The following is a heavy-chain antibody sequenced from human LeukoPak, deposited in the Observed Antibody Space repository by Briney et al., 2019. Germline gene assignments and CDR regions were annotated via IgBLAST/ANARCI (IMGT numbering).Heavy chain of an antibody. CDR1: GFTFSDSG. D-gene: IGHD3-16*01. V-gene: IGHV3-30*04. Sequence: GTSLRLSCTGSGFTFSDSGMHWVRQAPGKGLEWMAILSYDGSLKYYADSVKGRFTISRDNSKNTLYLQMNSLRVEDTAVYYCATSIERSTWGSHALDFWGQGTWSPSPQ. J-gene: IGHJ4*02. CDR3: ATSIERSTWGSHALDF. CDR2: LSYDGSLK.